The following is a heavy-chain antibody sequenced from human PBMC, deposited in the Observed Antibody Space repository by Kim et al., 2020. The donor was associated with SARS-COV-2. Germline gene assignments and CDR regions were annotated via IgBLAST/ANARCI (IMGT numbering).Heavy chain of an antibody. J-gene: IGHJ4*02. Sequence: SVKVSCKASGGTFSSYAISWVRQAPGQGLEWMGGIIPIFGTANYAQKFQGRVTITADESTSTAYMELSSLRSEDTAVYYCARESHSGSPGLNYWGQGTLVTVSS. CDR2: IIPIFGTA. V-gene: IGHV1-69*13. CDR3: ARESHSGSPGLNY. CDR1: GGTFSSYA. D-gene: IGHD1-26*01.